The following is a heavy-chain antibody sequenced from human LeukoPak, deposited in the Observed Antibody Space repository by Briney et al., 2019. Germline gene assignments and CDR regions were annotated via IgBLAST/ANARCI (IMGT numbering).Heavy chain of an antibody. Sequence: PSETLSLTCTVSTDSMTNYHWSWIRQPAAKGQEWIGRIYTSGNTIYNPSLKSRLTMSIDKSKNQFSLRLTSVTAADTAVYYCATGRYSWFDPWGQGTLVTVSS. V-gene: IGHV4-4*07. D-gene: IGHD1-26*01. CDR1: TDSMTNYH. J-gene: IGHJ5*02. CDR3: ATGRYSWFDP. CDR2: IYTSGNT.